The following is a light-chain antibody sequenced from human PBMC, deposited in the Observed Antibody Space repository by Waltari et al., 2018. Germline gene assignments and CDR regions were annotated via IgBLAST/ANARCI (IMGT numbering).Light chain of an antibody. Sequence: QSGLTQPPSVSGPPGQRVTIPCTGGRSTRGAGSDVQWYQLRPGTAPKPLIYGNSNRPSGVPDRFSGSKSGTSASLAITGLQAEDEAGYYCQSYDSSLSGSVFGGGTKLTVL. V-gene: IGLV1-40*01. CDR3: QSYDSSLSGSV. CDR1: RSTRGAGSD. J-gene: IGLJ2*01. CDR2: GNS.